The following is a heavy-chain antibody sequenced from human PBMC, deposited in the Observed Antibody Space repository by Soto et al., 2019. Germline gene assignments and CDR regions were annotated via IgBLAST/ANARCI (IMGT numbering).Heavy chain of an antibody. Sequence: ASVKVSGKTSGYNYNTYGIIWVRQAPGQGLEWMGGISGYNGYTKYTESLEDRVTLSTDTSTSTAYLELRSLRSGDTALYFCARDRDYSHTDADIDYWGQGTLVTVSS. CDR2: ISGYNGYT. CDR1: GYNYNTYG. V-gene: IGHV1-18*01. CDR3: ARDRDYSHTDADIDY. D-gene: IGHD3-16*01. J-gene: IGHJ4*02.